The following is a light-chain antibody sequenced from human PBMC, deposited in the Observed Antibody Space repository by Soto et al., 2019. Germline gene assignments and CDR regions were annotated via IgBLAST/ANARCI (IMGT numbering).Light chain of an antibody. CDR3: QQYDTYPLT. Sequence: DIQLTQSPSTLSASVGDRVTITCRASQSLSDWLAWYQQIPGTAPKLLIYMASSLEDGVSSRFSCSGSGTEFTLTISSLQPDDFATYYCQQYDTYPLTFGGGTKVEIK. CDR1: QSLSDW. V-gene: IGKV1-5*03. J-gene: IGKJ4*01. CDR2: MAS.